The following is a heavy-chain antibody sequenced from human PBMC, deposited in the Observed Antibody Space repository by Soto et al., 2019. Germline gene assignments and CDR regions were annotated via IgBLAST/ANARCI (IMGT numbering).Heavy chain of an antibody. CDR2: INSDGSST. CDR1: GFTFTDYW. CDR3: ARAVIAVAQYYFDY. J-gene: IGHJ4*02. V-gene: IGHV3-74*01. Sequence: EVHLVESGGGLVQAGGSLRLSCAASGFTFTDYWTHWVRQAPGKGLVWVSRINSDGSSTSYADSVKGRFTISRDNAKNTLYLQMNSLRAEDTAVYYCARAVIAVAQYYFDYWGQGTLVTVSS. D-gene: IGHD6-19*01.